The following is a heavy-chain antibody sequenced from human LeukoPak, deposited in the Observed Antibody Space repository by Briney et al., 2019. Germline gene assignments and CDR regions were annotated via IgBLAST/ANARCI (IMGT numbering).Heavy chain of an antibody. CDR2: INPNSGGT. D-gene: IGHD3-22*01. J-gene: IGHJ4*02. Sequence: ASVTVSCTASGYTFTGYYMHWVRQAPGQGLEWMGWINPNSGGTNYAQKFQGRVTMTRDTSISTAYMELSRLRSDDTAVYYCARRGSWDYDSSGFDYWGQGTLVTVSS. CDR3: ARRGSWDYDSSGFDY. V-gene: IGHV1-2*02. CDR1: GYTFTGYY.